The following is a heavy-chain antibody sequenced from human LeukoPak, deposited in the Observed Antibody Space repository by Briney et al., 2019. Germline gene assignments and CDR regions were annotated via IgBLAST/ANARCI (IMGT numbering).Heavy chain of an antibody. Sequence: KPGESLTLSCAASGFTFSDYYMSWIRQAPGKGLEWVSYISSSGSTIYYADSVKGRFTISRDNAKNSLYLQMNSLRADDTAVYYCARVQPHYYDSSGYPPDYWGQGTLVTVSS. J-gene: IGHJ4*02. CDR1: GFTFSDYY. CDR2: ISSSGSTI. D-gene: IGHD3-22*01. V-gene: IGHV3-11*01. CDR3: ARVQPHYYDSSGYPPDY.